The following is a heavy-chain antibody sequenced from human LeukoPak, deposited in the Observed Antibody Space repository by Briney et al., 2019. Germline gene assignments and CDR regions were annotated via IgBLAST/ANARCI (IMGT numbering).Heavy chain of an antibody. CDR3: ARDRQLSEEDAFDI. CDR2: ISGSGGST. J-gene: IGHJ3*02. D-gene: IGHD5-18*01. V-gene: IGHV3-23*01. CDR1: GFTFSSYA. Sequence: GGSLRLSCAASGFTFSSYAMSWVRQAPGKGLEWVSAISGSGGSTYYADSVKGRFTISRDNAKNSLYLQMNSLRAEDTAVYYCARDRQLSEEDAFDIWGQGTMVTVSS.